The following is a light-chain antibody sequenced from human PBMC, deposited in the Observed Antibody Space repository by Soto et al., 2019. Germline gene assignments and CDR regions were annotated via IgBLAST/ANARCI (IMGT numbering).Light chain of an antibody. CDR2: DVS. CDR1: ISDVGAYNF. V-gene: IGLV2-14*01. CDR3: SSYTSSSTVV. Sequence: QSALTQPASVSGSPGQSITISCTGTISDVGAYNFVSWYQQHPGKAPKLMIYDVSNWPPGVSNRFSGSKSGNTASLTISGLQADDEADYCCSSYTSSSTVVFGGGTKLTVL. J-gene: IGLJ2*01.